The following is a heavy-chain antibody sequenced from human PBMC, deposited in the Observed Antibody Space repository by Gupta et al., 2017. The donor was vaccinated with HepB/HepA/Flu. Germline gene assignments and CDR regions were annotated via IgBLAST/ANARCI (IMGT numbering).Heavy chain of an antibody. D-gene: IGHD6-6*01. CDR1: GYIFTDHY. CDR3: AKGLSSSSRGYYFYYMDV. J-gene: IGHJ6*03. CDR2: INPNSGGR. V-gene: IGHV1-2*02. Sequence: QVQLVQSGAVVKRPGASVKVSCTASGYIFTDHYINWVRQAPGQGLEWMGWINPNSGGRKFAQRFQGRVTMTRDTSISTAYMEVTSLTSDDTAVYYCAKGLSSSSRGYYFYYMDVWGKGTTVTVSS.